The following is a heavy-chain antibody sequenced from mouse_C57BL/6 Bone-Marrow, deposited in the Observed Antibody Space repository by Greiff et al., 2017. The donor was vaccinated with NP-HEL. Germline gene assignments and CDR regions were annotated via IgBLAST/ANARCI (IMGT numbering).Heavy chain of an antibody. CDR1: GYTFTDYY. V-gene: IGHV1-19*01. CDR2: INPYNGGT. D-gene: IGHD2-3*01. Sequence: VQLQQSGPVLVKPGASVKMSCKASGYTFTDYYMNWVKQSHGKSLEWIGVINPYNGGTSYNQKFKGKATLTVDKSSSTAYMGLNSLTSEDSAVYYCARGNDGSTRGFAYWGQGTLVTVSA. J-gene: IGHJ3*01. CDR3: ARGNDGSTRGFAY.